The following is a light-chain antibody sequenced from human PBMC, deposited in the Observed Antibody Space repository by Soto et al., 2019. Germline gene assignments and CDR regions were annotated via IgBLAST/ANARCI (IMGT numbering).Light chain of an antibody. CDR3: QQANSFLPN. J-gene: IGKJ5*01. Sequence: DIQMTQSPSSVSASVGDRVTITCRASQGISSWLGWYQQKPGKAPKLLIYAASSLQSGVPSRFSGSGSGTGFTLTIISLQPEHFATYYCQQANSFLPNFGQGTRLEIK. CDR2: AAS. V-gene: IGKV1D-12*01. CDR1: QGISSW.